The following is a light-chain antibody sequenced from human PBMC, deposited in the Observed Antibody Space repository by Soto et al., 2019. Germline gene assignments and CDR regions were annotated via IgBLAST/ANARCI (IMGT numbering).Light chain of an antibody. CDR3: QHYYNWPRT. Sequence: EIVMTQSPATLSVSPGEATTLSCRAGQSILRNLAWYQHKPGQPPRLLFYGASTRATNVPGRFSGSGSGTEFTLTISSLQSEDIAVYYCQHYYNWPRTFGQGTKV. J-gene: IGKJ1*01. CDR2: GAS. CDR1: QSILRN. V-gene: IGKV3-15*01.